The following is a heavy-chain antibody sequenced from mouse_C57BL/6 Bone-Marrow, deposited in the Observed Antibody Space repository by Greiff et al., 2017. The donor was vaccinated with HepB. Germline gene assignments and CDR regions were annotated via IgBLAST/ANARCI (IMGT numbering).Heavy chain of an antibody. Sequence: QVQLQQPGTDLVKPGASVKLSCKASGYTFTSYWMHWVKQSPGQGLEWIGNINPSNGGTNYNEKFKSKATLTVDKSSSTAYMQLSSLTSEDSAVYDWASRRSTTKYFDVWGTGTTVTVSS. CDR2: INPSNGGT. J-gene: IGHJ1*03. CDR3: ASRRSTTKYFDV. CDR1: GYTFTSYW. D-gene: IGHD1-1*01. V-gene: IGHV1-53*01.